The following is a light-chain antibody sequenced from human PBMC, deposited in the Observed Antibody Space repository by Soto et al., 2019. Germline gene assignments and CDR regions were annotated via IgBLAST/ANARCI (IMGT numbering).Light chain of an antibody. Sequence: QSVLTQPPSASGTPGQSVSISCSGSRSSIRTNTVHWYQQLPGTAPKLLIYSNNVRPSGVPDRFSGSISGTSASLAISGLQSEDEADYYCAAWDDSLDGRVVFGGGTKLTVL. V-gene: IGLV1-44*01. CDR2: SNN. J-gene: IGLJ2*01. CDR1: RSSIRTNT. CDR3: AAWDDSLDGRVV.